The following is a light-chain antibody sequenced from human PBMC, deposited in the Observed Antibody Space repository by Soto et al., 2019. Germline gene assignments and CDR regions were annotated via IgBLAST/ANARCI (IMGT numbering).Light chain of an antibody. Sequence: PGERVTLSCRASQSVSSSYLTWYQQKPGQAPRLLIYGASTRATGIPARFSGSGSGTDFTLTISSLQSEDLAVYYCQQYNNWPWTFGQGTKVDIK. CDR1: QSVSSSY. V-gene: IGKV3D-15*01. CDR3: QQYNNWPWT. CDR2: GAS. J-gene: IGKJ1*01.